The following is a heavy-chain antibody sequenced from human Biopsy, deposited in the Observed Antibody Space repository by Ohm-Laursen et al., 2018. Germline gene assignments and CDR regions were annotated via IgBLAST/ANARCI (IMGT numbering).Heavy chain of an antibody. CDR1: SGSISSYY. Sequence: GTLSLTCTVSSGSISSYYWSWIRQPPGKGLEWIGYIDYRGSTKYNPSLRSRVTMSIYTSRNQFSLKLSSVTAADTAVYYCATTTMDTSGWFGNYFDSWGQGTLVTVSA. J-gene: IGHJ4*02. V-gene: IGHV4-59*08. CDR3: ATTTMDTSGWFGNYFDS. CDR2: IDYRGST. D-gene: IGHD6-19*01.